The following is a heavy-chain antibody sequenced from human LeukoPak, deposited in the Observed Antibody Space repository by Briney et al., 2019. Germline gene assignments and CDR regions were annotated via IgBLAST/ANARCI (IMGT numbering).Heavy chain of an antibody. CDR3: GRSGDFWSGSGVAY. J-gene: IGHJ4*02. V-gene: IGHV3-74*01. Sequence: GGSLRLSCAASGFTFSNYWMYWVRQAPGKGLVWVSQIKSDGNITNYADSVKGRFTIPRDNAKNTLFLQMNSLRAEDTAVYYCGRSGDFWSGSGVAYWGQGTLVTVSS. CDR2: IKSDGNIT. CDR1: GFTFSNYW. D-gene: IGHD3-3*01.